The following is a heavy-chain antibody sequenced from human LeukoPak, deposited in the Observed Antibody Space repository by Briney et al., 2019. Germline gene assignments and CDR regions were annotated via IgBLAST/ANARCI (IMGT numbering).Heavy chain of an antibody. J-gene: IGHJ4*02. D-gene: IGHD3-10*01. Sequence: SETLSLTCAVYGGSFSGYYWSWLRQPPGKGLEWLGEINHSGSTNYNPSLKSRVTISVDTSKNQFSLKLSSVTAADTAVYYCARERGLYYYGSGSHTDYWGQGTLVTVSS. CDR2: INHSGST. CDR1: GGSFSGYY. V-gene: IGHV4-34*01. CDR3: ARERGLYYYGSGSHTDY.